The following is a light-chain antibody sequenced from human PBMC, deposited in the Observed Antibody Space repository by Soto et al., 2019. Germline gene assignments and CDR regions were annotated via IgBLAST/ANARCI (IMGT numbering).Light chain of an antibody. V-gene: IGKV3-15*01. CDR1: QSVSSN. CDR2: GAS. CDR3: QQYDGWPLT. Sequence: EIVMTQSPATLSVSPGERATLSCRASQSVSSNLAWYQQTPGQPPRLLIYGASTRASGIPARFSGSGSGTDFTLTISSLQSEDFAVYYCQQYDGWPLTFGGGTKMEIK. J-gene: IGKJ4*01.